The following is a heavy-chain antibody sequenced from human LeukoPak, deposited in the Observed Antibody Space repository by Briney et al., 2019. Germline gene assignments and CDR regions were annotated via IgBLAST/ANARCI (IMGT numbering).Heavy chain of an antibody. CDR1: GGTFSSYA. V-gene: IGHV1-69*13. CDR2: IIPIFGTA. J-gene: IGHJ4*02. Sequence: GASVKVSCKASGGTFSSYAISWVRQAPGQGLEWMGGIIPIFGTANYAQKFQGRVTITADESTSTAYMELSSLRSEDTAVYYCARGRVEMATRTSFDYWGQGTLVTVSS. D-gene: IGHD5-24*01. CDR3: ARGRVEMATRTSFDY.